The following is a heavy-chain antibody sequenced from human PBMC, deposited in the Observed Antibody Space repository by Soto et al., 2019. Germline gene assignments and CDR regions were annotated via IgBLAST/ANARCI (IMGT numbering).Heavy chain of an antibody. V-gene: IGHV3-15*01. J-gene: IGHJ4*02. CDR3: TITGLGTFQY. CDR2: IQKKADGGAT. Sequence: EVQLVESGGGLVKDGGSLRLSCAVSGITFSNAWMAWVRQAPGKGLEWVGRIQKKADGGATEYAASVKGRLSISRDDSKNTLYLQMDSLKTEDSAVYYCTITGLGTFQYWGQGTLLTVSS. D-gene: IGHD1-26*01. CDR1: GITFSNAW.